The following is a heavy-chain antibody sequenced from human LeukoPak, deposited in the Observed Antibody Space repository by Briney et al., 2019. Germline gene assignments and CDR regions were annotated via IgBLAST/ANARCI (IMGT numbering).Heavy chain of an antibody. CDR1: GFTFSSYW. D-gene: IGHD3-3*01. V-gene: IGHV3-74*01. CDR3: TRIRFLEWQKNDY. Sequence: GGSLRLSCAASGFTFSSYWMHWVRQAPGKGLVWVSRINSDGSSTSYADSVKGRFTISRDNAKNTLYLQMNSLRAEDTAVYYCTRIRFLEWQKNDYWGQGTLVTVSS. CDR2: INSDGSST. J-gene: IGHJ4*02.